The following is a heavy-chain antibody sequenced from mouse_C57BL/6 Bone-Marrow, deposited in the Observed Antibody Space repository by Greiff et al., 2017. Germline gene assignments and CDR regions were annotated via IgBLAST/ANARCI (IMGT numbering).Heavy chain of an antibody. J-gene: IGHJ1*03. D-gene: IGHD1-1*01. CDR1: GYTFTSYW. Sequence: QVQLQQPGAELVKPGASVKLSCKASGYTFTSYWMHWVKQRPGQGLEWIGMIHPNSGSTNYNEKFKSKATLTVDKSSSTAYMQLSSLTSEDSAVYYCARWHYGSRSWYFDVWGTGTTVTVSS. V-gene: IGHV1-64*01. CDR2: IHPNSGST. CDR3: ARWHYGSRSWYFDV.